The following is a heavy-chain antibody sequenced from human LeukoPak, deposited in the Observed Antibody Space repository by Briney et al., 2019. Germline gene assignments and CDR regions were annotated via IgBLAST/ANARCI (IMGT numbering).Heavy chain of an antibody. CDR2: IYYSGSTNSGST. CDR1: GGSISSYY. D-gene: IGHD2-2*01. Sequence: SETLSLTCTVSGGSISSYYWSWIRQPPGKGLEWIGNIYYSGSTNSGSTNYNPSLKSRVTISVDTSKNQFSLKLSSVTAADTAVYYCARRRYCSSTSCLLFDYWGQGTLVTVSS. CDR3: ARRRYCSSTSCLLFDY. V-gene: IGHV4-59*08. J-gene: IGHJ4*02.